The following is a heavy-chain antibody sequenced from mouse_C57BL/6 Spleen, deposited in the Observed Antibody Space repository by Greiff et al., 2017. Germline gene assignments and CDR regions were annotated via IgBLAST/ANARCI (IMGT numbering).Heavy chain of an antibody. CDR1: GYTFTDYY. V-gene: IGHV1-26*01. CDR2: INPNNGGT. Sequence: EVQLQQSGPELVKPGASVKISCKASGYTFTDYYMNWVKQSHGKSLEWIGDINPNNGGTSYNQKFKGKATLTVDKSSSTAYMELRSLTSEDSAVYYCARCPTYYSILYYFDYWGQGTTLTVSS. J-gene: IGHJ2*01. CDR3: ARCPTYYSILYYFDY. D-gene: IGHD2-5*01.